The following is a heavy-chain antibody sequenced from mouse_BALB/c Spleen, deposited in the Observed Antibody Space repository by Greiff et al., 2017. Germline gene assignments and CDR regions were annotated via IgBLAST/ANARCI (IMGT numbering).Heavy chain of an antibody. CDR2: IRLKSNNYAT. D-gene: IGHD4-1*01. J-gene: IGHJ4*01. Sequence: EVQLQQSGGGLVQPGGSMKLSCVASGFTFSNYWMNWVRQSPEKGLEWVAEIRLKSNNYATHYAESVKGRFTISRDDSKSSVYLQMNNLRAEDTGIYYCTLTGRDYYAMDYWGQGTSVTVSS. CDR1: GFTFSNYW. V-gene: IGHV6-6*02. CDR3: TLTGRDYYAMDY.